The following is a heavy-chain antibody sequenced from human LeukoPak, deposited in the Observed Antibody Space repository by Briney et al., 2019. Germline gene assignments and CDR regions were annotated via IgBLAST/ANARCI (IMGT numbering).Heavy chain of an antibody. CDR3: AGSANWNHNWFDP. J-gene: IGHJ5*02. Sequence: GASVKVSCKASGGTFSSYAISWVRQAPGQGLEWMGRIIPIFGIANYAQKFQGRVTITADKSTSTAYMELSSLRSEDTAVYYCAGSANWNHNWFDPWGQGTLATVSS. CDR2: IIPIFGIA. V-gene: IGHV1-69*04. CDR1: GGTFSSYA. D-gene: IGHD1-1*01.